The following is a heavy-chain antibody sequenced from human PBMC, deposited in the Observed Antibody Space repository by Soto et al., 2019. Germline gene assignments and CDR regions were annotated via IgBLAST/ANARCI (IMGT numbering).Heavy chain of an antibody. J-gene: IGHJ4*02. CDR3: TARLLMVRGVQSDY. Sequence: PGGSLRLSCAASGFTFSNAWMSWVRQAPGKGLEWVGRIKSKTDGGTTDYAAPVKGRFTISRDDSKNTLYLQMNSLKTEDTAVYYCTARLLMVRGVQSDYWGQGTLVTVSS. CDR1: GFTFSNAW. D-gene: IGHD3-10*01. V-gene: IGHV3-15*01. CDR2: IKSKTDGGTT.